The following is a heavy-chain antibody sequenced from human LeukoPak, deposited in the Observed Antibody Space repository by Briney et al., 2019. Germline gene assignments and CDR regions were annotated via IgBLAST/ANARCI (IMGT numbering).Heavy chain of an antibody. Sequence: GGSLRLSCAASGFTFSSYGMHWVRQAPGKGLEWVAVISYDGSNKYYADSVKGRFTISRDNAKNSLYLQMNSLRAEDTAVYYCAREITPDFYYYYMDVWGKGATVTVSS. CDR2: ISYDGSNK. V-gene: IGHV3-30*03. J-gene: IGHJ6*03. CDR1: GFTFSSYG. D-gene: IGHD5-24*01. CDR3: AREITPDFYYYYMDV.